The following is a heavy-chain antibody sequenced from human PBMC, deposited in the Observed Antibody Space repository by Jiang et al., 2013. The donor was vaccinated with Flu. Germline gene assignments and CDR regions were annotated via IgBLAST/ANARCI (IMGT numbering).Heavy chain of an antibody. V-gene: IGHV6-1*01. CDR2: TYYRSKWYN. Sequence: QTLSLTCAISGDSVSSNSAAWNWLRQSPSRGLEWLGRTYYRSKWYNNYAVSVKSRITINPDTSKNQFSLQLNSVTPEDTAVYYCARGDVTLDYWGQGTLVTVSS. J-gene: IGHJ4*02. CDR1: GDSVSSNSAA. D-gene: IGHD1-14*01. CDR3: ARGDVTLDY.